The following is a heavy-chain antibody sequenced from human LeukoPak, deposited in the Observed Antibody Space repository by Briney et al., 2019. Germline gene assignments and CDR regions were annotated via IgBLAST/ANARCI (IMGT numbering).Heavy chain of an antibody. Sequence: PGGSLRLSCAASGFTFSSYSMNWVRQAPGKGLEWVSSISRSSSYIYYAASVKGRFTISRDNAKNSLYLQMNSLRAEDTAVYYCARESGLGYSYGPSFDYWGQGTLVTVSS. CDR3: ARESGLGYSYGPSFDY. D-gene: IGHD5-18*01. CDR1: GFTFSSYS. V-gene: IGHV3-21*01. J-gene: IGHJ4*02. CDR2: ISRSSSYI.